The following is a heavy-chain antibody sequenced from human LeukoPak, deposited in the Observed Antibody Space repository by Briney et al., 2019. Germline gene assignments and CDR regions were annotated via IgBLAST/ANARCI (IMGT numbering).Heavy chain of an antibody. J-gene: IGHJ3*02. Sequence: GGSLRLSCAASGFMFDDYGMSWVRQAPGKGLEWVSGINWNGGRTGYADSVKGRFTISRDNAKNTLYLQMNSLRAEDTAVYYCARDTADDAFDIWGQGTMVTVSS. CDR1: GFMFDDYG. V-gene: IGHV3-20*04. CDR2: INWNGGRT. CDR3: ARDTADDAFDI.